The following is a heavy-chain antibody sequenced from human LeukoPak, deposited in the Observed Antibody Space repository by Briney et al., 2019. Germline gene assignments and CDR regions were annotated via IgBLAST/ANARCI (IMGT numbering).Heavy chain of an antibody. J-gene: IGHJ5*02. CDR1: GGSFSGYY. CDR2: INHSGST. Sequence: SETLSLTCAVYGGSFSGYYWSWIRQPPGKGLEWIGEINHSGSTNYNPSHKSRVTISVDTSKNQFSLKLSSVTAADTAVYYCARSSHRGSSWYMAGYSWFDPWGQGTLVTVSS. V-gene: IGHV4-34*01. D-gene: IGHD6-13*01. CDR3: ARSSHRGSSWYMAGYSWFDP.